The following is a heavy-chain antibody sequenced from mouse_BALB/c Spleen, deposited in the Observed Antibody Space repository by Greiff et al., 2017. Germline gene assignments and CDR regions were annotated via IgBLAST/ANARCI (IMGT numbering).Heavy chain of an antibody. D-gene: IGHD1-2*01. CDR2: INPYNGDT. V-gene: IGHV1-20*01. CDR3: GRALYGYSGYVDV. CDR1: GFSFTGYF. J-gene: IGHJ1*01. Sequence: EVQLQQSGPELVKPGASVKISCKASGFSFTGYFMNWVQQSHGKSLEWIGRINPYNGDTFYNQKFKGKATLSVDKASNTAHLELRSRTSEDAAVYYCGRALYGYSGYVDVWGAGTTVTVSS.